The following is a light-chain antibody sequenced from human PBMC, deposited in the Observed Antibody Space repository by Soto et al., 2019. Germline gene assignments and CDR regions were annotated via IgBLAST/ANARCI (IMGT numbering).Light chain of an antibody. CDR2: DAS. V-gene: IGKV1-5*01. Sequence: DIQMTQSPSTLPASVGDRVTITCRASQSVSNWLAWYQQKPGEAPKLLIYDASSLESGVPSRFSGSGSGTEFTLTISSLQPEDFATYYCQQLNSYPSITFGQGTRLEI. CDR1: QSVSNW. J-gene: IGKJ5*01. CDR3: QQLNSYPSIT.